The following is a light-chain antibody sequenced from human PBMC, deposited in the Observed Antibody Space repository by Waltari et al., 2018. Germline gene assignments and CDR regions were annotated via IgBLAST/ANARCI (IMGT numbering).Light chain of an antibody. CDR3: QQYHNYPF. CDR1: QGISSY. Sequence: AIRITQSPSSLSASTGDRVTITCRASQGISSYLAWYQQKPGKAPKLLIYGASTLQSGVPSRFSGSGSGTDFTLPISCLQSEDFATYYCQQYHNYPFFGGGTRVEIK. J-gene: IGKJ4*01. CDR2: GAS. V-gene: IGKV1-8*01.